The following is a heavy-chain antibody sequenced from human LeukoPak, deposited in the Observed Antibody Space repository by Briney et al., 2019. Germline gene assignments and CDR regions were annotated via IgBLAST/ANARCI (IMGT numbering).Heavy chain of an antibody. V-gene: IGHV1-69*04. CDR2: IIPILGIA. CDR3: ASLLWFGETRDV. D-gene: IGHD3-10*01. CDR1: GGTFSSYA. Sequence: ASVKVSCKASGGTFSSYAISWVRQAPGQGLEWMGRIIPILGIANYAQKFQGRVTITADKSTSTAYMELSSLRSEDTAVYYCASLLWFGETRDVWGQGTTVTVSS. J-gene: IGHJ6*02.